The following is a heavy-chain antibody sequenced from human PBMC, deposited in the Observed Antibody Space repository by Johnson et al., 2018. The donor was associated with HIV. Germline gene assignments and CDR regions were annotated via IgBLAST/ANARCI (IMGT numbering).Heavy chain of an antibody. V-gene: IGHV3-30*02. J-gene: IGHJ3*02. CDR3: AKDRAEVVVVHDALDM. D-gene: IGHD3-22*01. Sequence: QVQLVESGGGVVQPGGSLRLSCAASGFTFSSYGMHWVRQAPGKGLEWVAFIRYDGSNKYYADSVKGRFTISRDNSKNTLYLQMNGLSDEDTADYYCAKDRAEVVVVHDALDMWGQGTMVTVSS. CDR2: IRYDGSNK. CDR1: GFTFSSYG.